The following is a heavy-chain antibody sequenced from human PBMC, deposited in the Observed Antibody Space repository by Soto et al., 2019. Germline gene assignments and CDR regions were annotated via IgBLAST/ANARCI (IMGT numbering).Heavy chain of an antibody. J-gene: IGHJ4*02. CDR3: ARDSLGYCSGGSCYDY. V-gene: IGHV1-69*08. CDR1: GGTFSSYT. Sequence: QVQLVQSGAEVKKPGSSVKVSCKASGGTFSSYTISWVRQAPGQGLEWMGRIIPILGIANYAQKFQGRVTITADKSTSXAYMELSSLRSEDTAVYYCARDSLGYCSGGSCYDYWGQGTLVTVSS. D-gene: IGHD2-15*01. CDR2: IIPILGIA.